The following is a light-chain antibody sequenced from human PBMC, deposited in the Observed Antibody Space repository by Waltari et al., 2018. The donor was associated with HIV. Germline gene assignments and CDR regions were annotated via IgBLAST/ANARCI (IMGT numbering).Light chain of an antibody. V-gene: IGLV2-23*02. Sequence: QSALTQPASVSGSPGQSITIPCTGTSSDVGSYHLVSWYQQHPGKAPKPMIYEVSKRPSGVSNRFSGSKSGNTASLTISGLQADDEADYYCCSYAGSSTFVIFGGGTKLTVL. J-gene: IGLJ2*01. CDR3: CSYAGSSTFVI. CDR1: SSDVGSYHL. CDR2: EVS.